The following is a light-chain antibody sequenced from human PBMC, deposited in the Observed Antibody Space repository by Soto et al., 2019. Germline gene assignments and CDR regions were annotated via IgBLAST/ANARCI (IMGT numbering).Light chain of an antibody. Sequence: SMLTQPPSMSAAPGQQVTISCSGSNSNIGNNYVSWYQQLPGTAPKLLIYENNKRPSGIPDRFSGSKSGTSATLGITGLQTGDEADYYCGTWDSSLSVFYVFGTGTKVTVL. CDR3: GTWDSSLSVFYV. J-gene: IGLJ1*01. CDR1: NSNIGNNY. V-gene: IGLV1-51*02. CDR2: ENN.